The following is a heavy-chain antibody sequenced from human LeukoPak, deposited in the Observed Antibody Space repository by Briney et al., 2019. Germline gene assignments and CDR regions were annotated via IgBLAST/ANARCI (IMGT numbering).Heavy chain of an antibody. CDR1: EFTFSNYA. D-gene: IGHD4-11*01. J-gene: IGHJ4*02. CDR3: ARSGGLQKFDY. Sequence: GRSLRLSCAASEFTFSNYALHWVRQAPGKGLQWVAVTSYDGNTIHYADSVKGRFIISRDTSKNTLYLQMNSLRAEDTAVYYCARSGGLQKFDYWGQGTLVTVSS. V-gene: IGHV3-30-3*01. CDR2: TSYDGNTI.